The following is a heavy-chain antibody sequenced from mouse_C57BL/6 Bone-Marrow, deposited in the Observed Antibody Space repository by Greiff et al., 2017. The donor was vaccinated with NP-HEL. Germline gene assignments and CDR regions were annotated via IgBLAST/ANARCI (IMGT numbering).Heavy chain of an antibody. V-gene: IGHV1-36*01. CDR1: GFTFTDYY. J-gene: IGHJ1*03. CDR3: ASERGYSSSYGYFDV. Sequence: VQLQQSGPVLVKPGPSVKISCKASGFTFTDYYMHWVKQSHGKSLEWIGLVYPYNGGTSYNQKFKGKATLTVDTSSSTAYMELNSLTSEDSAVYDCASERGYSSSYGYFDVWGTGTTVTVS. CDR2: VYPYNGGT. D-gene: IGHD1-1*01.